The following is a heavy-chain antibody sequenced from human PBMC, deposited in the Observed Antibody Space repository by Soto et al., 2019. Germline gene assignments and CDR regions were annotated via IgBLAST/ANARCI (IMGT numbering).Heavy chain of an antibody. V-gene: IGHV4-39*01. J-gene: IGHJ5*02. CDR1: GGSISTSSYY. CDR2: FYYSGST. Sequence: QLQLQESGPGLVKPSETLSLTCTVSGGSISTSSYYWGWIRQPPGKGLEWIGSFYYSGSTYYNSSLKSRVTISVDTSQNQFSLKLSSVTAADTAVYFCARLCPTNYYGSGIGWFDPWGQGTLVTVSS. D-gene: IGHD3-10*01. CDR3: ARLCPTNYYGSGIGWFDP.